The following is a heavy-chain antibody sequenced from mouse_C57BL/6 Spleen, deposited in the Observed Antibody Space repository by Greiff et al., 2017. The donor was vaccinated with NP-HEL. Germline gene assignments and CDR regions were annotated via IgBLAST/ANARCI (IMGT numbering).Heavy chain of an antibody. CDR2: INYDGSST. CDR3: ARDRVRYGSSYDAMDY. V-gene: IGHV5-16*01. CDR1: GFTFSDYY. D-gene: IGHD1-1*01. Sequence: DVKLVESEGGLVQPGSSMKLSCTASGFTFSDYYMAWVRQVPEKGLEWVANINYDGSSTYYLDSLKSRFIISRDNAKNILYLQMSSLKSEDTATYYCARDRVRYGSSYDAMDYWGQGTSVTVSS. J-gene: IGHJ4*01.